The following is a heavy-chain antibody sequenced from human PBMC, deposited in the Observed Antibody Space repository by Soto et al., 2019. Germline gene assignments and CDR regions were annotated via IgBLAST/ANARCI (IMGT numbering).Heavy chain of an antibody. CDR1: GYTFTIHD. CDR2: LNPHSGKA. J-gene: IGHJ4*02. CDR3: ARVSSIAARRSYDS. Sequence: QVQLVQSGAEVKKPGASVKVSCKASGYTFTIHDIHWVRQAPGQGLEWMAGLNPHSGKAAYAQRFQGRLTMTGNASTSTVYMELSGLRSEDTAMYYCARVSSIAARRSYDSWGQRTLVTVST. V-gene: IGHV1-8*01. D-gene: IGHD6-6*01.